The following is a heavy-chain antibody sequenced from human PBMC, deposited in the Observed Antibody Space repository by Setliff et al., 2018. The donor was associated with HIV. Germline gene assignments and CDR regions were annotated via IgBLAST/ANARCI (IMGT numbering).Heavy chain of an antibody. CDR2: IYPGDSDT. CDR1: GYNFPTYW. D-gene: IGHD3-16*01. J-gene: IGHJ4*01. CDR3: ARREGNSYIDY. Sequence: LGESLKISCQASGYNFPTYWVGWVRQKPGKGLEWMGIIYPGDSDTRYSPSFQGQVTISADKSISTAYLQWSSLKASDSAIYFCARREGNSYIDYWGRGSLVTVSS. V-gene: IGHV5-51*01.